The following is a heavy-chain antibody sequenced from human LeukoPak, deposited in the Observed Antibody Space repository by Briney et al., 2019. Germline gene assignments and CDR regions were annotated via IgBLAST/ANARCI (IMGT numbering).Heavy chain of an antibody. CDR3: ARAPYYYDSSGPTGNAFDI. CDR1: GCTFSIYA. Sequence: ASVTVSFKASGCTFSIYAISWVRQAPGQGLEWMGRIIPILGIANYAQKFQGRVTITADKSTSTAYMELSSLRSEDTAVYYCARAPYYYDSSGPTGNAFDIWGQGTMVTVSS. J-gene: IGHJ3*02. D-gene: IGHD3-22*01. CDR2: IIPILGIA. V-gene: IGHV1-69*04.